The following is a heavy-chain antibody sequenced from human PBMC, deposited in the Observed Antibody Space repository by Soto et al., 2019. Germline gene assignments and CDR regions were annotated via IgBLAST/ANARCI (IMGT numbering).Heavy chain of an antibody. D-gene: IGHD2-2*03. Sequence: ESGGGLVQPGGSLRLSCVASGFTFSRYGMNWVRQAPGKGPEWVAYISSSSSTIYYADSVKGRFTISRDNAKNSLYLQMNSLRDEDTAVYYCARDGYCVSTTCYFLPDVWGQGTTVTVSS. CDR3: ARDGYCVSTTCYFLPDV. J-gene: IGHJ6*02. V-gene: IGHV3-48*02. CDR2: ISSSSSTI. CDR1: GFTFSRYG.